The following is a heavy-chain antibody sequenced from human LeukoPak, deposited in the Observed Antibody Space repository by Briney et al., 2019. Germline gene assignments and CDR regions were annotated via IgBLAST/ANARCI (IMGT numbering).Heavy chain of an antibody. V-gene: IGHV3-23*01. D-gene: IGHD1-26*01. CDR2: ISDSGGNT. J-gene: IGHJ4*02. Sequence: GGSLRLSCAASGFTFSTYAMIRVRQAPGRGLEWVSTISDSGGNTYYADSVKGRFTISRDNSKNTLHMQMNSLRAEDTAVYYCARRTRGSSGGYFDYWGQGTLVTVSS. CDR1: GFTFSTYA. CDR3: ARRTRGSSGGYFDY.